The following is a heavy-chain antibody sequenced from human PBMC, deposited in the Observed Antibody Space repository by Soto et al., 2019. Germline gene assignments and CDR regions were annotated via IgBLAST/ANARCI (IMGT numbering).Heavy chain of an antibody. V-gene: IGHV3-30-3*01. Sequence: QVQLVESGRGVVQPGRSLRLSCAASGFTFSSYAMHWVRQAPGKGLEWVAVISYDGSNKYYADSVKGRFTISRDNSKNTLYLQMNSLRAEDTAVYYCARGYCSGGSCPYYYYGMDVWGQGTTVTVSS. CDR3: ARGYCSGGSCPYYYYGMDV. D-gene: IGHD2-15*01. CDR2: ISYDGSNK. J-gene: IGHJ6*02. CDR1: GFTFSSYA.